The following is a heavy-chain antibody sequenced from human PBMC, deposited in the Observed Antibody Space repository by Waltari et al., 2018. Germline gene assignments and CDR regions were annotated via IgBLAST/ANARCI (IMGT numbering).Heavy chain of an antibody. V-gene: IGHV1-2*02. CDR3: ARGRCGAFDY. J-gene: IGHJ4*02. CDR1: GYSFPGYC. CDR2: ISPNSGDT. Sequence: QLVQCGAEVQKPGASMKVSCQDSGYSFPGYCLHWVRQASGQGLEWMAWISPNSGDTDYAQEFPGRVTKTRKTSISSAYMRLSELRSGDTAVYYCARGRCGAFDYWGQGPLVAVSA. D-gene: IGHD2-15*01.